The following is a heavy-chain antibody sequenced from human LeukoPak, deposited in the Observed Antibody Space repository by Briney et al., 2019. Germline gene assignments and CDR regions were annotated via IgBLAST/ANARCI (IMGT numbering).Heavy chain of an antibody. V-gene: IGHV4-39*01. CDR1: GGSISSSSYY. CDR3: ARQFRGYSYGFSDY. D-gene: IGHD5-18*01. Sequence: SETLSLTCTVSGGSISSSSYYWGWIRQPPGKGLEWIGSIYYSGSTYYNPSLKSRVTISVDTSKNQFPLKLSSVTAADTAVYYCARQFRGYSYGFSDYWGQGTLVTVSS. J-gene: IGHJ4*02. CDR2: IYYSGST.